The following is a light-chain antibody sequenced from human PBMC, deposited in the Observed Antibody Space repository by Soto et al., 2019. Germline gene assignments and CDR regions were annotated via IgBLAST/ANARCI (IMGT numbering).Light chain of an antibody. J-gene: IGKJ1*01. CDR2: AAS. CDR1: QDITNY. CDR3: QKYNSATPA. V-gene: IGKV1-27*01. Sequence: DIQMTQSPSSLSASVGDRVTITCRASQDITNYLAWYQQKPGKVPKVLIYAASTLQSGVPSRFSGSGSGTDFTLTISSLQPEDVATYYCQKYNSATPAFGQGTKVEIK.